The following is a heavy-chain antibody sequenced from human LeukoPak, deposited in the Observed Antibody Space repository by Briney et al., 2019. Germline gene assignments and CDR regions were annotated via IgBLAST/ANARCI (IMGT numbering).Heavy chain of an antibody. Sequence: GGSLRLSCAASGSTFSSYEMNWVRQAPGKGLEWVSYISRSGSTIYYADSVKGRFTISRDNAKNSLYLQMNSLRAEDTAVYYCAGGEGGLRYFDWLLHRPVDYWGQGTLVTVSS. D-gene: IGHD3-9*01. CDR3: AGGEGGLRYFDWLLHRPVDY. CDR2: ISRSGSTI. J-gene: IGHJ4*02. CDR1: GSTFSSYE. V-gene: IGHV3-48*03.